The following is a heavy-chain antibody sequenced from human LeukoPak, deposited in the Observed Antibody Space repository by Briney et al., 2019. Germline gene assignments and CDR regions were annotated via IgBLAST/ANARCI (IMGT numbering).Heavy chain of an antibody. CDR3: ARADWNENAFDI. Sequence: GGSLRLSCAASGSTFDDYGMSWVRQAPGKGLEWVSGINWNGGSTGYADSVKGRFTISRDNAKNSLYLQMNSLRAEDTALYYCARADWNENAFDIWGQGTMVTVSS. CDR2: INWNGGST. J-gene: IGHJ3*02. CDR1: GSTFDDYG. V-gene: IGHV3-20*04. D-gene: IGHD1-1*01.